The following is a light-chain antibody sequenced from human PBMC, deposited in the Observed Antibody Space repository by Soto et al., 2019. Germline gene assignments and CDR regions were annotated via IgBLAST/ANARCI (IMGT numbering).Light chain of an antibody. CDR3: QQRSNWSPWT. CDR2: GAS. CDR1: QSVSRY. V-gene: IGKV3-11*01. Sequence: EIVLTQSPATLSLSPCGRATLSFSASQSVSRYLAWYQQKPGQEPRLLLYGASNTATSIPARFCGSRSGTEFTLTISSLEPADYAVNYCQQRSNWSPWTFGQGTKVDIK. J-gene: IGKJ1*01.